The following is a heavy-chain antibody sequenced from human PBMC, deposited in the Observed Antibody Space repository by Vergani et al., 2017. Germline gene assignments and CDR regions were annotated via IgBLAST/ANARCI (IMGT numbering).Heavy chain of an antibody. D-gene: IGHD6-19*01. Sequence: QVQLVQSGAEVKKPGASVKVSCKVSGYTLTELSMHWVRQAPGKGIEWMGGFDPEDGETIYAQKFQGRVTMTEDTSTDTAYMELSSLRSEDTAVYYCATARGAVAGTAEYFQHWGQGTLVTVSS. V-gene: IGHV1-24*01. J-gene: IGHJ1*01. CDR1: GYTLTELS. CDR3: ATARGAVAGTAEYFQH. CDR2: FDPEDGET.